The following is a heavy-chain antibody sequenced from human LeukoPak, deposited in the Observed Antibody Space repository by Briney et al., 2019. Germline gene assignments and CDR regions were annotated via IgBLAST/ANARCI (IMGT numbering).Heavy chain of an antibody. D-gene: IGHD3-22*01. V-gene: IGHV4-61*02. CDR1: GGSISSGSYY. J-gene: IGHJ4*02. CDR3: ARERDYYDSSGYVG. Sequence: SETLSLTCTVSGGSISSGSYYWSRIRQPAGKGLEWIGRIYTSGSTNYNPSLKSRVTISVDTSKNQFSLKLSSVTAADTAVYYCARERDYYDSSGYVGWGQGTLVTVSS. CDR2: IYTSGST.